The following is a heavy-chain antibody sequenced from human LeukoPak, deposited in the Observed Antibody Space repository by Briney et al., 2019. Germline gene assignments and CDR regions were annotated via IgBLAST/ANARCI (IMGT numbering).Heavy chain of an antibody. CDR2: IYYSGST. J-gene: IGHJ6*02. V-gene: IGHV4-39*01. D-gene: IGHD3-3*01. CDR1: GGSISSSSYY. CDR3: ARAVTIFGYYGMDV. Sequence: PSETLSLTCTVSGGSISSSSYYWGWIRQPPGKGLEWIGSIYYSGSTYYNPSLKSRVTISVDTSKNQFSLKLSSVTAADTAVYYCARAVTIFGYYGMDVWGQGTTVTVSS.